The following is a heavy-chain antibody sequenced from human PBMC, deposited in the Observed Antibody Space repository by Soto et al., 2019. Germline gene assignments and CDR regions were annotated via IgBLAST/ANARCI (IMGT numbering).Heavy chain of an antibody. CDR2: ISAYNGIT. CDR3: ARSEKWVTGNMGGY. CDR1: GYTFTSYG. D-gene: IGHD1-20*01. V-gene: IGHV1-18*04. Sequence: QVQLVQSGPEVKKPGASVRVSCKSSGYTFTSYGISWVRQAPGQGLEWMGWISAYNGITRYAQKFQGRVTMTTDTSANTAFMELRSLRSDDTAVYYCARSEKWVTGNMGGYWGQGTLVTV. J-gene: IGHJ4*02.